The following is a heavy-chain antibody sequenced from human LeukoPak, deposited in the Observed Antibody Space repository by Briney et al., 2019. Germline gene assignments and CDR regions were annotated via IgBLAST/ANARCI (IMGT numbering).Heavy chain of an antibody. Sequence: GGSLRLSCAASGFTFDDYGMSWVRQAPGKGLEWVSGIYWNGGSTGYADSVKGRFTISRDNAKNSLYLQMSSLRVEDTAVYYCARDELPDDNSGYAFDCWGQGTLVTVSS. CDR3: ARDELPDDNSGYAFDC. CDR1: GFTFDDYG. J-gene: IGHJ4*02. D-gene: IGHD3-22*01. V-gene: IGHV3-20*04. CDR2: IYWNGGST.